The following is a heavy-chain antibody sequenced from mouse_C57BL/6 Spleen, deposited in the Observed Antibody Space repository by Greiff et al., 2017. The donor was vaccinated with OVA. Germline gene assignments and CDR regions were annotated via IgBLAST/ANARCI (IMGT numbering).Heavy chain of an antibody. D-gene: IGHD1-1*01. J-gene: IGHJ2*01. V-gene: IGHV5-6*01. CDR2: ISSGGSNT. Sequence: VQLKESGGDLVKPGGSLKLSCAASGFTFSSYGMSWVRQTPDKRLEWVATISSGGSNTYYPDSVKGRFTISRANAKNTLYLQMSSLKSEDTAMYYCARPSITTVGDYFDYWGQGTTLTVSS. CDR3: ARPSITTVGDYFDY. CDR1: GFTFSSYG.